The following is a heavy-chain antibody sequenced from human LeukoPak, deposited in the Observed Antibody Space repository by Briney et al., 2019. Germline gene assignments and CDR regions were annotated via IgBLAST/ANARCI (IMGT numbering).Heavy chain of an antibody. CDR3: ARQRVGATPIDY. V-gene: IGHV1-69*05. Sequence: SVKVSCKASGGTFSSYAISWVRQAPGQGLEWMGRIIPIFGTTNYAQKFQGRVAITTDESTSTAYMELSSLRSEDTAVYYCARQRVGATPIDYWGQGTLVTVSS. J-gene: IGHJ4*02. CDR2: IIPIFGTT. D-gene: IGHD1-26*01. CDR1: GGTFSSYA.